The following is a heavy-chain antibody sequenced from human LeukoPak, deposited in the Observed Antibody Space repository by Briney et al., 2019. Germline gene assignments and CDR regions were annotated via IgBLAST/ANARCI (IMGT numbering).Heavy chain of an antibody. CDR1: GYTFHSYG. CDR3: AREGYCNSTSCDKPFDC. J-gene: IGHJ4*02. CDR2: ISAYNGNT. Sequence: GASVKVSCKASGYTFHSYGISWVRQAPGQGLEWMGWISAYNGNTNYAQKFQDRVTMTTDTSTSTAYMELRSLRSDDTAVYYCAREGYCNSTSCDKPFDCWGQGALVTVSS. D-gene: IGHD2-2*01. V-gene: IGHV1-18*01.